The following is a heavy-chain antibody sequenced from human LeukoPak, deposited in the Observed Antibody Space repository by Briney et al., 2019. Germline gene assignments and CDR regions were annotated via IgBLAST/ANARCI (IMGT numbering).Heavy chain of an antibody. CDR1: GFTVGSNY. CDR3: AKENYDLDTGYFDL. V-gene: IGHV3-23*01. Sequence: PGGSLRLSCAASGFTVGSNYMNWVRQAPGKGLEWVSAISGSGGSTYYADSVKGRFTISRDNSKNTLYLQMNSLRAEDTAVYYCAKENYDLDTGYFDLWGRGTLVTVSS. D-gene: IGHD5-18*01. CDR2: ISGSGGST. J-gene: IGHJ2*01.